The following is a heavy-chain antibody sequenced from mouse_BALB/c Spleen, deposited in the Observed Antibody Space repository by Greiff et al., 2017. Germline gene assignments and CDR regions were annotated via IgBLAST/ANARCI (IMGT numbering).Heavy chain of an antibody. Sequence: EVHLVESGGGLVKPGGSLKLSCAASGFTFSSYAMSWVRQSPEKRLEWVAEISSGGSYTYYPDTVTGRFTISRDNAKNTLYLEMSSLRSEDTAMYYCARDRRFAYWGQGTLVTVSA. CDR2: ISSGGSYT. J-gene: IGHJ3*01. CDR3: ARDRRFAY. CDR1: GFTFSSYA. V-gene: IGHV5-9-4*01.